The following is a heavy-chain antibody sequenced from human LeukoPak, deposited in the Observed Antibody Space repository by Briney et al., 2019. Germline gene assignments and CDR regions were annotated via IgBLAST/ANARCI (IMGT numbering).Heavy chain of an antibody. Sequence: GGSLRLSCAASGFTFSSYAMHWVRQAPGKGLEWVAVISYDGSNKYYAGSVKGRFTISRDNSKNTLYLQMNSLRAEDTAVYYCARDLVLLWFGARSDSFDYWGQGTLVTVSS. V-gene: IGHV3-30-3*01. D-gene: IGHD3-10*01. CDR2: ISYDGSNK. J-gene: IGHJ4*02. CDR1: GFTFSSYA. CDR3: ARDLVLLWFGARSDSFDY.